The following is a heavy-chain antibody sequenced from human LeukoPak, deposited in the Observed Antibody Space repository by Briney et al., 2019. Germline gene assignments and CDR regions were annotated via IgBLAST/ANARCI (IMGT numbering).Heavy chain of an antibody. CDR2: IHYSGST. CDR1: GGSISSSGYY. V-gene: IGHV4-39*07. J-gene: IGHJ5*02. CDR3: ARTGTYYDILTGYLNWFDP. Sequence: SETLSLTCTVSGGSISSSGYYWGWIRQPPGKCLEWIGSIHYSGSTHYIPSLKSRLTISADTSKNQFSLKLSSVTAADTAVYYCARTGTYYDILTGYLNWFDPWGQGTLVTVSS. D-gene: IGHD3-9*01.